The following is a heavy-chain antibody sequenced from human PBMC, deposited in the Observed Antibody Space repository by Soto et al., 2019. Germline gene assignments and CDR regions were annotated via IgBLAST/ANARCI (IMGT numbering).Heavy chain of an antibody. V-gene: IGHV1-46*01. CDR3: AREPGFIFGVVIKVHWFDL. Sequence: ASVKVSCKASGYTFTSYYMHWVRQAPGQGLEWMGIINPSGGSTSYAQKFQGRVTMTRDTSTSTVYTELSSLRSEDTAVYYCAREPGFIFGVVIKVHWFDLWGQGTLVTVSS. CDR1: GYTFTSYY. CDR2: INPSGGST. D-gene: IGHD3-3*01. J-gene: IGHJ5*02.